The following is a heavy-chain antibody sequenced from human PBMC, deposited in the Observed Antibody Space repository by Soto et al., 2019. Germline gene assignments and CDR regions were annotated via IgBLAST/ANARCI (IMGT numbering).Heavy chain of an antibody. Sequence: SETLSLTCAVSGGSISSGGYSWSWIRQPPGKGLEWIGYMYHSRSTYYNPSLKSRVTISIDRSKNQFSLKLSSVTAADTAVYYCARLPDYWGQGILVTVSS. CDR2: MYHSRST. CDR1: GGSISSGGYS. J-gene: IGHJ4*02. V-gene: IGHV4-30-2*01. D-gene: IGHD2-2*01. CDR3: ARLPDY.